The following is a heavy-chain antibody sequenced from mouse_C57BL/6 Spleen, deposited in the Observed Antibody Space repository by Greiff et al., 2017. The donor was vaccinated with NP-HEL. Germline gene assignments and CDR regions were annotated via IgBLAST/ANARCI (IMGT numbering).Heavy chain of an antibody. D-gene: IGHD1-1*01. J-gene: IGHJ1*03. CDR1: GYTFTSYW. V-gene: IGHV1-55*01. Sequence: VKLKQPGAELVKPGASVKMSCKASGYTFTSYWITWVKQRPGQGLEWIGDIYPGSGSTNYNEKFKSKATLTVDTSSSTAYMQLSSLTSEDSAVYYCARESYYGRDFDVWGTGTTVTVSS. CDR2: IYPGSGST. CDR3: ARESYYGRDFDV.